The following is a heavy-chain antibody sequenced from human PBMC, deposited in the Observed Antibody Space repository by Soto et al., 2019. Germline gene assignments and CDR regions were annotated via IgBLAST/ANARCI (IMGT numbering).Heavy chain of an antibody. D-gene: IGHD1-1*01. J-gene: IGHJ4*02. CDR3: AMALPNDVFDC. V-gene: IGHV4-31*03. CDR2: IYYSGST. CDR1: GGSISSGGYY. Sequence: QVQLQESGPGLVKPSQTLSLTCTVSGGSISSGGYYWSWIRQHPGKGLEWIGYIYYSGSTSYNPSRERRGPISVGTSKTPFALKLRSVAAADSAVYCLAMALPNDVFDCWGQGTLFTVSS.